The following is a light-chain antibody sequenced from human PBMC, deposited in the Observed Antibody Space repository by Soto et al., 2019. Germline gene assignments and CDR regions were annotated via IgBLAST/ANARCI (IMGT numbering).Light chain of an antibody. J-gene: IGKJ2*01. CDR3: QQYGNSPMYT. Sequence: EIVLTQSPGTLSLSPGERATLSCRASQSVNINYLTWYQQKPGQAPRVLIHGTSTRATGIPDRFSGSGSGTDFTLTISRLEPEDFAVDYCQQYGNSPMYTFGQGTKLEIK. CDR1: QSVNINY. CDR2: GTS. V-gene: IGKV3-20*01.